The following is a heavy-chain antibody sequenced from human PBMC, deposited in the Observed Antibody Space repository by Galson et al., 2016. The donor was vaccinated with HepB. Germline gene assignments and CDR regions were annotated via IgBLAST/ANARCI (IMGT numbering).Heavy chain of an antibody. CDR2: ISNDGSNK. V-gene: IGHV3-30-3*01. Sequence: SLRLSCADSGFIFRSYAMNWVRQAPGKGLEWLAVISNDGSNKYFADSVKGRFTISRDDAKKSLHLQMNSLRAEDTAVYFCVRDHSVVPTTAYNWFDPWGRGTLVTVSS. D-gene: IGHD4-23*01. CDR1: GFIFRSYA. CDR3: VRDHSVVPTTAYNWFDP. J-gene: IGHJ5*02.